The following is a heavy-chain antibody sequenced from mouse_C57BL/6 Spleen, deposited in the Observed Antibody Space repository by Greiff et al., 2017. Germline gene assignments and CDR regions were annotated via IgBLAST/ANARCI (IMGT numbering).Heavy chain of an antibody. CDR3: TRDGGWLLRFAY. J-gene: IGHJ3*01. V-gene: IGHV5-9-1*02. CDR2: ISSGGDYI. CDR1: GFTFSSYA. Sequence: DVMLVESGEGLVKPGGSLKLSCAASGFTFSSYAMSWVRQTPEKRLEWVAYISSGGDYIYYADTVKGRFTISRDNARNTLYLQMSSLKSEDTAMYYCTRDGGWLLRFAYWGQGTLVTVSA. D-gene: IGHD2-3*01.